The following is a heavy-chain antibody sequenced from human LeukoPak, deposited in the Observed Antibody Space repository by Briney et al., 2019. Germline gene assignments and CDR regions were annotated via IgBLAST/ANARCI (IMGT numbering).Heavy chain of an antibody. CDR1: GFTFSSYA. CDR2: ISGSGGST. CDR3: ARHSSSSSRDYYYGMDV. V-gene: IGHV3-23*01. J-gene: IGHJ6*02. D-gene: IGHD6-6*01. Sequence: GGSLRLSYAASGFTFSSYAMSWVRQAPGKGLEWVSAISGSGGSTYYADSVKGRFTISRDNSKNTLYLQMNSLRAEDTAVYYCARHSSSSSRDYYYGMDVWGQGTTVTVSS.